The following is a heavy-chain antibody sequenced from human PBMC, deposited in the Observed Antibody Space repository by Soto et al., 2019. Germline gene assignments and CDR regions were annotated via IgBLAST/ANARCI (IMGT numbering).Heavy chain of an antibody. D-gene: IGHD5-18*01. V-gene: IGHV1-18*01. Sequence: QVQLVQSGAEVKEPGASVKVSCKASGYTFTSYGISWVRQAPGQGLEYMGWISAYTGNTNYAQNLQGRVTITTDTSTSTAYMDLRSLRSDDTAVYYCASGGRNTAEAYWGQGTLVTVSS. CDR2: ISAYTGNT. CDR1: GYTFTSYG. J-gene: IGHJ4*02. CDR3: ASGGRNTAEAY.